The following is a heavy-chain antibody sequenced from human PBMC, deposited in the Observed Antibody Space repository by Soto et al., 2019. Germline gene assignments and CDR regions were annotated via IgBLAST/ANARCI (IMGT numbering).Heavy chain of an antibody. CDR2: IIPIFGTA. CDR3: ARRITGTHDYYYYYGMDV. Sequence: QVQLVQSGAEVKKPGSSVKVSCKASGGTFSSYAISWVRQAPGQGLEWMGGIIPIFGTANYAQKFQGRVTITADESTSTAYMELSSLRSEDTAVYYCARRITGTHDYYYYYGMDVWGQGPTVTVSS. CDR1: GGTFSSYA. D-gene: IGHD1-20*01. J-gene: IGHJ6*02. V-gene: IGHV1-69*01.